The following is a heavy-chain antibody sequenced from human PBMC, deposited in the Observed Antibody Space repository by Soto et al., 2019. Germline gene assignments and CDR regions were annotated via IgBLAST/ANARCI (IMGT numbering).Heavy chain of an antibody. CDR3: ARGTSTALPEGP. CDR1: GFTFSNYG. D-gene: IGHD2-21*01. Sequence: QVQLVQSGAEVKKPGASVKVSCKGSGFTFSNYGFNWVRQAPGQGLEWVGWVSAYNGYTKSAQNFQDRLIMTTGTSTNTAYMELRGLRPDDTDLYSCARGTSTALPEGPWGQGTVVTVSS. V-gene: IGHV1-18*01. CDR2: VSAYNGYT. J-gene: IGHJ4*02.